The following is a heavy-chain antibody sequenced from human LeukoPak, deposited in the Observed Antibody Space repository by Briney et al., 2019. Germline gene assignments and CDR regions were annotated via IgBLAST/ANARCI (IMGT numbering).Heavy chain of an antibody. Sequence: ASVKVSCKASGYTFTGYYMHWVRQAPGQGLEWMGWINPKSGGTNYAQKFQGRVTMTRDTSISTAYMELSSLRSEDTAVYYCALYYDILTGALDYWGQGTLVTVSS. J-gene: IGHJ4*02. CDR3: ALYYDILTGALDY. CDR1: GYTFTGYY. D-gene: IGHD3-9*01. V-gene: IGHV1-2*02. CDR2: INPKSGGT.